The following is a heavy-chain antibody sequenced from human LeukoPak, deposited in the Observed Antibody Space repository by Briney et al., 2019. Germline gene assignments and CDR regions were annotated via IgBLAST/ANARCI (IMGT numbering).Heavy chain of an antibody. CDR3: ARVGDYYDSSGNFDY. CDR2: INSDGSST. V-gene: IGHV3-74*01. D-gene: IGHD3-22*01. CDR1: GFTFSSYW. J-gene: IGHJ4*02. Sequence: GGSLRLSCAASGFTFSSYWMHWVRQAPGKGLVWVSRINSDGSSTSYADSVKGRFTISRDNAKNTLYLQMNSLRAEDTAVYYCARVGDYYDSSGNFDYWGQGTLVTVSS.